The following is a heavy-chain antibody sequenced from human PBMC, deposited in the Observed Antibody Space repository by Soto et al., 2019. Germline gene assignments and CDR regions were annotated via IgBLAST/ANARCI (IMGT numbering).Heavy chain of an antibody. CDR3: ARDRAAAGTGFYYGMDV. V-gene: IGHV3-66*01. CDR2: IYSGGST. D-gene: IGHD6-13*01. Sequence: GGSLRLSCAASGFTVSSNYMSWVRQAPGKGLEWVSVIYSGGSTYYADSVKGRFTISRDNSKNTLYLQMNSLRAEDTAVYYCARDRAAAGTGFYYGMDVWGQGTTVTVSS. J-gene: IGHJ6*02. CDR1: GFTVSSNY.